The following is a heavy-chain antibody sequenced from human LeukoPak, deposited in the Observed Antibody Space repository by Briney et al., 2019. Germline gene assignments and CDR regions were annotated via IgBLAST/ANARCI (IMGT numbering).Heavy chain of an antibody. V-gene: IGHV4-61*02. CDR3: ARGTTLGWYGDY. D-gene: IGHD6-19*01. Sequence: SQTLSLTCTVSGGSISSGSYYWSWIRQPAGKGLEWIGRIYTSGSTNYNPSLRSRVTVSTDTAKNQLSLKLSSVTAADTAVYYCARGTTLGWYGDYWGQGALVTVSS. J-gene: IGHJ4*02. CDR1: GGSISSGSYY. CDR2: IYTSGST.